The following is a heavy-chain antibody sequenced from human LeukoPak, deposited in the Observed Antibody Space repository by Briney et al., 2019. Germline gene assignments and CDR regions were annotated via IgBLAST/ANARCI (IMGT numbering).Heavy chain of an antibody. CDR3: ARGGGYRWLQFPFEY. V-gene: IGHV3-7*01. J-gene: IGHJ4*02. CDR2: IKQDGSEK. D-gene: IGHD5-24*01. CDR1: GFTFSTYW. Sequence: GSLRLSYAASGFTFSTYWMTWVRQAPGKGLEWVANIKQDGSEKYYVDSVKGRFTISRDNAKNSLDLRMDSLRVEDTAVYYCARGGGYRWLQFPFEYWGQGTLVTVSS.